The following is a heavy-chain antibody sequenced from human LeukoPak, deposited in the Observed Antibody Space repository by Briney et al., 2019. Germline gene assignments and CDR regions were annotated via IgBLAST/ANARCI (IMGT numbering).Heavy chain of an antibody. D-gene: IGHD5-18*01. V-gene: IGHV4-39*07. CDR1: GGSISSSSYY. J-gene: IGHJ5*02. CDR2: IYYSGST. CDR3: ARGHGYSYGYRWFDP. Sequence: SETLSLTCTVSGGSISSSSYYWGWIRQPPGKGLEWIGSIYYSGSTYYNPSLKSRVTISVDTSKNQFSLKLSSVTAADTAVYYCARGHGYSYGYRWFDPWGQGTLVTVSP.